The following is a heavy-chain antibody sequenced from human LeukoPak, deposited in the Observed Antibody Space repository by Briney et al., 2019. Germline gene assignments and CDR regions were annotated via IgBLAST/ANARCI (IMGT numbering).Heavy chain of an antibody. CDR2: ISYDGSNK. D-gene: IGHD4-23*01. Sequence: PGRSLRLSCAASGFTFSSYAMHWVRQAPGKGLEWVAVISYDGSNKYYADSVKGRFTISRDNSKNTLYLQMNSLRAEDTAVYYCARDPDYGGNSYAFDIWGQGAMVTVSS. CDR1: GFTFSSYA. CDR3: ARDPDYGGNSYAFDI. J-gene: IGHJ3*02. V-gene: IGHV3-30-3*01.